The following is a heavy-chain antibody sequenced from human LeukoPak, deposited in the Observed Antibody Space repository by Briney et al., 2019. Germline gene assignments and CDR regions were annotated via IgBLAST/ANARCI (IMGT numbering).Heavy chain of an antibody. CDR1: GITFNDHA. J-gene: IGHJ4*02. V-gene: IGHV3-23*01. D-gene: IGHD3-9*01. Sequence: PGVSLRLSCVGSGITFNDHAMNWVRQAPGKGLEWVSGLSSSGITTYYPDPVKGRFTISRDDSRNTLYLYMDSLRADDTAIYFCAKEVPGYYGMHFDYWGQGALVTVSS. CDR3: AKEVPGYYGMHFDY. CDR2: LSSSGITT.